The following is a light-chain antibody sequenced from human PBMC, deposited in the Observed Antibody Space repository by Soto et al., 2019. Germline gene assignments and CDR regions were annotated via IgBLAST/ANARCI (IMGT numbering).Light chain of an antibody. J-gene: IGLJ2*01. V-gene: IGLV2-11*01. Sequence: QSALTQPRSVSGSPGQSVTISCTGTSSDVGGYNYVSWYQQHPGKAPKFMIYDVSKRPSGVPDRFSGSKSGNTASLTISGLQAEDEADYYCCSYAGSYTEVFGGGTKSPS. CDR1: SSDVGGYNY. CDR2: DVS. CDR3: CSYAGSYTEV.